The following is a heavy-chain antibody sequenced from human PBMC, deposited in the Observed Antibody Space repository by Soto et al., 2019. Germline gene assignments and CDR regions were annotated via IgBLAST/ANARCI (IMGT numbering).Heavy chain of an antibody. J-gene: IGHJ6*02. Sequence: PGGSLRLSCAASGFTFSSYSMNWVRQAPGKGLEWVSSISSSSSYIYYADSVKGRFTISRDNAKNSLYLQMNSLRAEDTAVYYCARDLDSSGRVYYYYGMDVWGQGTTVTVS. CDR1: GFTFSSYS. CDR2: ISSSSSYI. CDR3: ARDLDSSGRVYYYYGMDV. V-gene: IGHV3-21*01. D-gene: IGHD3-22*01.